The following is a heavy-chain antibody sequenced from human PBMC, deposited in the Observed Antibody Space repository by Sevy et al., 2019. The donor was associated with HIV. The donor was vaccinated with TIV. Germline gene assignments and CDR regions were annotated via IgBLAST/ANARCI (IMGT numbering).Heavy chain of an antibody. D-gene: IGHD2-21*01. V-gene: IGHV3-7*01. CDR2: IDQDGSQK. CDR1: GFTFTDYF. CDR3: ARELWPGDY. J-gene: IGHJ4*02. Sequence: GGSLRLSRAASGFTFTDYFMGWVRQAPGKGLEWVANIDQDGSQKNYVDSVKGRFTISRDNAKNSVYLQMNRLRVDDTAVYYCARELWPGDYWGQGTLVTVSS.